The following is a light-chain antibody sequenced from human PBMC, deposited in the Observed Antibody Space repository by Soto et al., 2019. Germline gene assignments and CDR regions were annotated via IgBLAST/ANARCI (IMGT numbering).Light chain of an antibody. V-gene: IGKV1-5*03. J-gene: IGKJ1*01. Sequence: DIQMTQSPSTRSASVGDRVTITCRASQSLTSWLTWYQQKPGKAPKFLIYNTSILESGVPSRFSGSGSGTEFTLTISSLQPDDFATYYCQHCDNYLWTFGQGTKVEIK. CDR2: NTS. CDR1: QSLTSW. CDR3: QHCDNYLWT.